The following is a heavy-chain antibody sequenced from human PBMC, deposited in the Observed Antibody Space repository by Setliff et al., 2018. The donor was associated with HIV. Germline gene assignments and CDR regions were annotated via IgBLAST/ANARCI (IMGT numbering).Heavy chain of an antibody. V-gene: IGHV4-61*02. CDR1: GDSISSGNYY. Sequence: LSLTCTFSGDSISSGNYYWSWIRQPAGKGLEWIGRIYSTGSTNYSPSLKSRVTISSDTSKNLFSLKLTTVTAADAAVYYCTRDTGYILSGYRPHWYFDLWGRGTLVTVSS. CDR2: IYSTGST. D-gene: IGHD3-9*01. CDR3: TRDTGYILSGYRPHWYFDL. J-gene: IGHJ2*01.